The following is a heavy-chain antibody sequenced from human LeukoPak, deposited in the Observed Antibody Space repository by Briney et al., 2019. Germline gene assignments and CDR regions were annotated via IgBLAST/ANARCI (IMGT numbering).Heavy chain of an antibody. CDR3: VMGRAYNY. J-gene: IGHJ3*01. D-gene: IGHD5-24*01. Sequence: PGGSLRLSCAASGFTFSSYWMHWVRQAPGKGLVWVSRINSDGSTNYADSVNGRFTISRDNAKNTLFLQMSSLRAEDTAVYYCVMGRAYNYWGQGTMVTVSS. CDR2: INSDGST. V-gene: IGHV3-74*01. CDR1: GFTFSSYW.